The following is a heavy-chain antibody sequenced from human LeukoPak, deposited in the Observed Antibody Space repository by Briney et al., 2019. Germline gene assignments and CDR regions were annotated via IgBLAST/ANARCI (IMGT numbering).Heavy chain of an antibody. V-gene: IGHV1-69*01. Sequence: SVKVSCKASGGTFSSYAISWVRQAPGQGLEWMGGIIPIFGTANYAQKFQGRVTITADESTSTAYMELSSLRSEDTAVYYCARAESSYSSSDYWGQGTLVTVSS. CDR3: ARAESSYSSSDY. D-gene: IGHD6-6*01. J-gene: IGHJ4*02. CDR1: GGTFSSYA. CDR2: IIPIFGTA.